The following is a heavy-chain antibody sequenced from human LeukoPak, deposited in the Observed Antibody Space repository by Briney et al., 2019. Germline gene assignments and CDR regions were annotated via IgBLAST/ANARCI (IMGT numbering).Heavy chain of an antibody. CDR3: AILSIAARPRFDY. D-gene: IGHD6-6*01. CDR2: VSSSSSFI. Sequence: PGGSLRLSCAASGFSFSSHSMNWVRQAPGKGLEWVSSVSSSSSFIYYADSVKGRFTISRDNSKNTLYLQMNSLRAEDTAVYYCAILSIAARPRFDYWGQGTLVTVSS. J-gene: IGHJ4*02. CDR1: GFSFSSHS. V-gene: IGHV3-21*01.